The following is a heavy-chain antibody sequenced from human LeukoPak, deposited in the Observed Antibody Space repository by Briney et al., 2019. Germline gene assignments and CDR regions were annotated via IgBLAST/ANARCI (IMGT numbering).Heavy chain of an antibody. D-gene: IGHD3-9*01. V-gene: IGHV5-51*01. J-gene: IGHJ4*02. CDR2: IYPGDSDT. Sequence: GESLKISCKGSGYRFTNYWIGWVRQMPGRGLEWMANIYPGDSDTRYSPSFQGQVTISADKSISTAYLQWSSLKASDTAMYYCARQGMHYNFLTGYYSYYFDYWGQGTLVTVSS. CDR3: ARQGMHYNFLTGYYSYYFDY. CDR1: GYRFTNYW.